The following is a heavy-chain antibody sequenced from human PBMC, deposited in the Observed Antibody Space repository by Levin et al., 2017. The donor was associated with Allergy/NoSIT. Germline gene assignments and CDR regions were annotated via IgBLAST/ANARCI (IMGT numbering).Heavy chain of an antibody. CDR3: AKAAGGTSYYFDR. J-gene: IGHJ4*02. D-gene: IGHD3-16*01. CDR2: FSSGGST. CDR1: GFTVSTNY. Sequence: GESLKISCAASGFTVSTNYMTWVRQAPGKGLEWVSVFSSGGSTYYADSVKGRFSISRDNSKNTLYLQMNSLRAEDTAVYYCAKAAGGTSYYFDRWGQGTLVTVSS. V-gene: IGHV3-53*01.